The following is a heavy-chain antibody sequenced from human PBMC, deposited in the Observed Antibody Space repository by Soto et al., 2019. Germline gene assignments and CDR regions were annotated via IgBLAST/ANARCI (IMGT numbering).Heavy chain of an antibody. D-gene: IGHD4-4*01. Sequence: QVQLVESGGGVVHPERSLRLSCSASEFTFSSYAMHWVRQAPGKGLEWVAGISYDGGHKFYGDSVRGRFTISRDSSKTTVFVQMNSLRPEDTAAYYCARVKTDYSNPRGPFFCSGMDVWGQGTTVTVSS. J-gene: IGHJ6*02. V-gene: IGHV3-30-3*01. CDR3: ARVKTDYSNPRGPFFCSGMDV. CDR2: ISYDGGHK. CDR1: EFTFSSYA.